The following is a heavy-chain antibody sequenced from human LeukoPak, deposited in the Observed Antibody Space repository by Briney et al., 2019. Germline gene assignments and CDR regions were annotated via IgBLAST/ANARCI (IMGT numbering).Heavy chain of an antibody. V-gene: IGHV3-33*08. CDR1: GFTFSSYA. D-gene: IGHD6-19*01. CDR2: IWYDGSNK. J-gene: IGHJ4*02. Sequence: GGSLRLSCAASGFTFSSYAMSWVRQAPGKGLEWVAVIWYDGSNKYYADSVKGRFTISRDNSKNTLYLQMNSLRAEDTAVYYCARDRRYSSGWTETYYFDYWGQGTLVTVSS. CDR3: ARDRRYSSGWTETYYFDY.